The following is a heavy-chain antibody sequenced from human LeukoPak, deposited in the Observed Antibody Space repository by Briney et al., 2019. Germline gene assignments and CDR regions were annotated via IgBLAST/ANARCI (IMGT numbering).Heavy chain of an antibody. CDR3: AKDRLLNCRGDCYIFDY. J-gene: IGHJ4*02. D-gene: IGHD2-21*02. Sequence: SETLSLTCAVYGGSFSRYYWTWIRQPPGKGLEWIGEINHSGSANYNPSLKSRVTISVDASKSQFSLKLSSVTAADTAVYYCAKDRLLNCRGDCYIFDYWGQGTVVTVSS. CDR2: INHSGSA. CDR1: GGSFSRYY. V-gene: IGHV4-34*01.